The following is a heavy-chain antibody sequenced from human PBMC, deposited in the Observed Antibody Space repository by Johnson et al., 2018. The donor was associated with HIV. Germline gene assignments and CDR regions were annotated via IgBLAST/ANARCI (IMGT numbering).Heavy chain of an antibody. D-gene: IGHD2-15*01. CDR2: ISSSGSTI. CDR3: AREGYCSGGSCYSNAFDI. V-gene: IGHV3-11*04. Sequence: QVLLVESGGGVARPGGSLRLSCAASGFTFSDYYMSWIRQAPGKGLEWVSYISSSGSTIYYADSVKGRFTISRDNAKNSLYLQMNSLRAGDTAVYYCAREGYCSGGSCYSNAFDIWGQGTMVTVSS. J-gene: IGHJ3*02. CDR1: GFTFSDYY.